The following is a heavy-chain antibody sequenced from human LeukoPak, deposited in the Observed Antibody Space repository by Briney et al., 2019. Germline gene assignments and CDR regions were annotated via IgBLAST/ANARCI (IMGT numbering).Heavy chain of an antibody. Sequence: SQTLSLTCAVYGGSFSGFYWSWIRQPSGKGLEGIGEINHSGSTNYNPSLKSRVTISVDTSTNQFSLKLSSVTAADTAVYYCARGTLRYFDWSPGGWFDPWGQGTLVTVSS. CDR3: ARGTLRYFDWSPGGWFDP. J-gene: IGHJ5*02. CDR1: GGSFSGFY. V-gene: IGHV4-34*01. D-gene: IGHD3-9*01. CDR2: INHSGST.